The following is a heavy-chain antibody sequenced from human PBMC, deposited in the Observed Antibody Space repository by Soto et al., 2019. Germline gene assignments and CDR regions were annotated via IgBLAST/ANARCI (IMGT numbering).Heavy chain of an antibody. CDR2: MNPSTGNS. V-gene: IGHV1-8*01. Sequence: ASVKVSCKTSGYTFTSYDIYWVRQATGQGLEWMGWMNPSTGNSGYAQKFQGRVTMTSDTSISTAHMELSSLRSEDTAVYYCARRAETNGWNGFGADKYYFDFWGQGTLVTVSS. CDR3: ARRAETNGWNGFGADKYYFDF. D-gene: IGHD1-1*01. CDR1: GYTFTSYD. J-gene: IGHJ4*02.